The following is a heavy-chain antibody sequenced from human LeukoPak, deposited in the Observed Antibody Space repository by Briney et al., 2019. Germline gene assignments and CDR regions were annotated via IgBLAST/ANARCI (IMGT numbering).Heavy chain of an antibody. J-gene: IGHJ6*04. CDR1: GFTFEDYA. CDR3: ARPGELF. D-gene: IGHD1-26*01. Sequence: GGSLRLSCAASGFTFEDYAIHWVRQAPGKGLEWVSGISWNSRSIGYADSVKGRFTTSRDNAKNSLYLQMNSLRPEDTALYYCARPGELFWGKGTTVTVSS. V-gene: IGHV3-9*01. CDR2: ISWNSRSI.